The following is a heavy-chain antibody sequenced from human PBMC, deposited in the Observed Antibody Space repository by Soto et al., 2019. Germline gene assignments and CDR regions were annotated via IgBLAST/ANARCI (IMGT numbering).Heavy chain of an antibody. V-gene: IGHV1-69*01. CDR3: ARAHGSSWYNWFDP. CDR1: GGTLSSYG. Sequence: QVLLVQSGAEVKKPGSSVKVSCKASGGTLSSYGISWVRQTPGRGLEWMGGIIPLFGTTNYAQKFRGRVTVTADESTSTVYMELRSLSFEDTAIYYCARAHGSSWYNWFDPWGQGTLVTVSS. CDR2: IIPLFGTT. D-gene: IGHD6-13*01. J-gene: IGHJ5*02.